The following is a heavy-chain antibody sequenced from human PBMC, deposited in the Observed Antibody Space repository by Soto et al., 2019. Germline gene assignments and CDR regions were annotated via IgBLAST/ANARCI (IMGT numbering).Heavy chain of an antibody. CDR3: ARYFDYYECSGN. D-gene: IGHD3-22*01. V-gene: IGHV1-18*04. CDR2: ISTSNGNT. J-gene: IGHJ1*01. Sequence: QVQLVQSGAEVKKPGASVEVSCKTSGYTFTNHGISWVRQAPGQGLEWLGWISTSNGNTNYAQKFQGRVTLTTDTSATTAYMELRSLRSDDTAVYYCARYFDYYECSGNWGQGTLVTVSS. CDR1: GYTFTNHG.